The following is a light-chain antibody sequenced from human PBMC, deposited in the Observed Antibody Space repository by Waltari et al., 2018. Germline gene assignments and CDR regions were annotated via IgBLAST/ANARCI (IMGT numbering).Light chain of an antibody. V-gene: IGKV3-20*01. CDR2: GAS. CDR1: QSVSSRY. Sequence: EIVLTQSPGTLSLSPGERATLSCRASQSVSSRYLAGYQQKPGQAPRPLIYGASSRATGIPDRFSGSGSGTDFTLTSSRLEPEDFAVYYCQQYGSSPPAWTFGQGTKVEIK. J-gene: IGKJ1*01. CDR3: QQYGSSPPAWT.